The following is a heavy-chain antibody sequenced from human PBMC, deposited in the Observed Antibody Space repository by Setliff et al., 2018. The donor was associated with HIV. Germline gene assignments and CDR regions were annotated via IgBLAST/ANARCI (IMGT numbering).Heavy chain of an antibody. CDR2: IWYDGSHE. D-gene: IGHD6-13*01. J-gene: IGHJ4*02. Sequence: QAVGSLRLSCAASGFIFDRYGMHWVRQAPGKGLEWVALIWYDGSHETYADSVRGRFSISRDNSKNTLYLQMDSLRPEDTGFYYCAKDPFTSSWYGFDYWGQGALVTVSS. V-gene: IGHV3-30*02. CDR3: AKDPFTSSWYGFDY. CDR1: GFIFDRYG.